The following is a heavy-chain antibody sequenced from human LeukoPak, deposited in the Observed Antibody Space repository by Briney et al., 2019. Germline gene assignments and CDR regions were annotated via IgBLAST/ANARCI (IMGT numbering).Heavy chain of an antibody. CDR1: GDSISTYY. D-gene: IGHD5-12*01. Sequence: PETLSLTCTVSGDSISTYYWSWLRQPPGKGLEWIGYMYYSGSTNYNPSLKGRVTISLDTPKNQFSLRLNSVTAADTAVYYCARGVAGYGPYDYWGQGTLVTVSS. CDR3: ARGVAGYGPYDY. CDR2: MYYSGST. V-gene: IGHV4-59*01. J-gene: IGHJ4*02.